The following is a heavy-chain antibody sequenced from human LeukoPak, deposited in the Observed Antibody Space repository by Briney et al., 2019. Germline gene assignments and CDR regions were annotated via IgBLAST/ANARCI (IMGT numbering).Heavy chain of an antibody. D-gene: IGHD6-6*01. Sequence: PSETLSLTCTVSGGSISSYYWSWIRQPPGKGLEWIGYIYYSGSTNYNPSLKSRVTISVDTSKNQFSLKLSSVTAADTAVYYCASVLPYYYYMDVWGKGTTVTVSS. CDR2: IYYSGST. CDR1: GGSISSYY. J-gene: IGHJ6*03. V-gene: IGHV4-59*01. CDR3: ASVLPYYYYMDV.